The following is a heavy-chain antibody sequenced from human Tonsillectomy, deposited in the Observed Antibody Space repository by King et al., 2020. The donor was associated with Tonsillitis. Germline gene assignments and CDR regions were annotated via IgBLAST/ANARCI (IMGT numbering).Heavy chain of an antibody. D-gene: IGHD3-10*01. J-gene: IGHJ4*02. CDR3: ARRLYGSGRVEY. Sequence: MQLQESGPGLVKPSETLSLTCTVSGGSISSSSYYWGWIRQPPGKGLEGIGSVYYSGSSYYNPSLKSRVTIPVATSKNQFSLKLSSVTAADTAVYYCARRLYGSGRVEYWGQGTLVTVSS. CDR1: GGSISSSSYY. CDR2: VYYSGSS. V-gene: IGHV4-39*01.